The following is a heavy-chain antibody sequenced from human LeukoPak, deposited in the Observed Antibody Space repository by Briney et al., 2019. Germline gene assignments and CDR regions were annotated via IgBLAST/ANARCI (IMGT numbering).Heavy chain of an antibody. D-gene: IGHD5-12*01. CDR2: IYHSGST. CDR3: ARYSGYDEYYFDY. J-gene: IGHJ4*02. V-gene: IGHV4-4*02. CDR1: GGAISSSNW. Sequence: PSGTLSLTGAVSGGAISSSNWWSWVRQPPGKGLEWIGEIYHSGSTNYNPSLKSRVTISVDKSKNQFSLKLSSVTAADTAVYYCARYSGYDEYYFDYWGQGTLVTVSS.